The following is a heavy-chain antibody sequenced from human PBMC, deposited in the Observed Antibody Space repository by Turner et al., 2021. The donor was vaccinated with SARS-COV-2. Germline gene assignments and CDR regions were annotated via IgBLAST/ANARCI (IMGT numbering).Heavy chain of an antibody. CDR3: ATLVARQLVKAGWYFDL. CDR2: IYYSGST. CDR1: GGSISSSSSY. Sequence: QLQLQESGPGLVKPSETLSLTCTVSGGSISSSSSYWGWIRQPPGKGLEWIGSIYYSGSTYYDPSLKSRVTISVDTSKNQFSLKLSSVTAADTAVYYCATLVARQLVKAGWYFDLWGRGTLVTVSS. V-gene: IGHV4-39*01. D-gene: IGHD6-13*01. J-gene: IGHJ2*01.